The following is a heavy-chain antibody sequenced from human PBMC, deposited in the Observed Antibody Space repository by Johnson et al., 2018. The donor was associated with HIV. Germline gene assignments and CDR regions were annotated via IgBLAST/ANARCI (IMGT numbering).Heavy chain of an antibody. CDR3: ARDTRQWDAFDI. V-gene: IGHV3-30-3*01. J-gene: IGHJ3*02. Sequence: QVQLVESGGGLVQPGGSLRLSCAASGFIFSSYSMHWVRQAPGKGLAWVAVISYDGSNKHYADSVKGRFTLSRDNSKNTLYMQMNSLRAEDTAVYYCARDTRQWDAFDIWGQGTMVSVSS. CDR1: GFIFSSYS. D-gene: IGHD6-19*01. CDR2: ISYDGSNK.